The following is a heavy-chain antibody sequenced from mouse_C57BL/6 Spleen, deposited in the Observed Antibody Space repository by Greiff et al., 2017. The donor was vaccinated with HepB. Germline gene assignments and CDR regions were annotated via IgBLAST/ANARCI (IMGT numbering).Heavy chain of an antibody. CDR3: ARHLFYYFDY. J-gene: IGHJ2*01. Sequence: VQLQQSGGDLVKPGGSLKLSCAASGFTFSSYGMSWVRQTPDKRLEWVATISSGGSYTYYPDSVKGRFTISRDNAKNTLYLQMSSLKSEDTAMYYCARHLFYYFDYWGQGTTLTVSS. CDR2: ISSGGSYT. V-gene: IGHV5-6*01. CDR1: GFTFSSYG.